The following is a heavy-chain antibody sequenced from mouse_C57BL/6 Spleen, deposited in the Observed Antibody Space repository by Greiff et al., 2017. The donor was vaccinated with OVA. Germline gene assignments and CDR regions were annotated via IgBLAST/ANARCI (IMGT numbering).Heavy chain of an antibody. CDR1: GFSLTSYG. CDR2: IWSDGST. CDR3: ARESLSHYYAMDY. Sequence: VKLMESGPGLVAPSQSLSITCTVSGFSLTSYGVHWVRQPPGKGLEWLVVIWSDGSTTYNSALISRLSISKDNSKSQVFLKMISLQTDDTSMDYCARESLSHYYAMDYWGKGTSVTVSS. V-gene: IGHV2-6*03. D-gene: IGHD2-3*01. J-gene: IGHJ4*01.